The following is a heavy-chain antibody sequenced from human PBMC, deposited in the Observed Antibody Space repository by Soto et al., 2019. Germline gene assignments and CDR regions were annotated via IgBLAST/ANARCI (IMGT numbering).Heavy chain of an antibody. Sequence: SETLSLTCTVSGGSVSSSSYYWGWIRQPPGKGLEWIGTIYNSGSTYYNPSLKSRVIISVDTSKNQLSLKLSSVTAADTAVYYCASGRPAVAFDPWGQGTLVTVSS. V-gene: IGHV4-39*01. J-gene: IGHJ5*02. CDR3: ASGRPAVAFDP. CDR1: GGSVSSSSYY. CDR2: IYNSGST. D-gene: IGHD6-19*01.